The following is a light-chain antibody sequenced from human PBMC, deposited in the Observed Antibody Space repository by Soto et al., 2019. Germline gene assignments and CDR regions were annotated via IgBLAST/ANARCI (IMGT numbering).Light chain of an antibody. CDR1: QGISSY. J-gene: IGKJ5*01. Sequence: DIQLTQSPSFLSASVGDRVTISCRASQGISSYLAWYQQTPGKAPKLLIYASSILQSGVPSRFSGSGSGTEFTLTISSLQPEDFGTYYCQQLNNFPVTFGQGTRLAI. V-gene: IGKV1-9*01. CDR3: QQLNNFPVT. CDR2: ASS.